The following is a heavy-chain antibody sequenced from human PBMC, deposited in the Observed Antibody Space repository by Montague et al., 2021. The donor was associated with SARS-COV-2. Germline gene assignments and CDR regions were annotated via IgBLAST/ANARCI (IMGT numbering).Heavy chain of an antibody. CDR2: IWYDGSNQ. D-gene: IGHD3-10*01. J-gene: IGHJ6*04. V-gene: IGHV3-33*08. Sequence: SLRLSCAASGFTFSSYDMHWVRQAPGKGLEWVAVIWYDGSNQYYGDSVKGRLTISRDNSKNTLYLQMNSLRAEDTAVYYCAREYSSPRWFGEYNRYGMDVWGKGTTVTVSS. CDR1: GFTFSSYD. CDR3: AREYSSPRWFGEYNRYGMDV.